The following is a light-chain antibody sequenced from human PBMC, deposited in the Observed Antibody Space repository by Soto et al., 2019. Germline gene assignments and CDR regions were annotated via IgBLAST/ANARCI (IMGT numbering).Light chain of an antibody. Sequence: IHITQSPSSLSASVGGRFTITCRASQSISSYLHWYQQKPGKAPKLLIYAASSLQSGVPSRFSGSGSGTDFTLTISSLQPEDFAIYYCQQSYNAPRTFGPGTKVDIK. CDR2: AAS. CDR1: QSISSY. CDR3: QQSYNAPRT. V-gene: IGKV1-39*01. J-gene: IGKJ1*01.